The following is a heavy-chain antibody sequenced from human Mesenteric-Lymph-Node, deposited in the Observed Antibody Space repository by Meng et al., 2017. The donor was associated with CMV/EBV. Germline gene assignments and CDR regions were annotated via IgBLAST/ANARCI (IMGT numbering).Heavy chain of an antibody. J-gene: IGHJ4*02. Sequence: SVKVSCKVSRFTSSGSAVHWGRQARGQGLEWIGWIVVGSDNTNYAQKFQGRVTFSRDMSTGTAFMELSSLSSDDTGVYYCAAGFDGTIFAPYAYWGQGTLVTVSS. CDR2: IVVGSDNT. V-gene: IGHV1-58*01. CDR1: RFTSSGSA. CDR3: AAGFDGTIFAPYAY. D-gene: IGHD3-3*01.